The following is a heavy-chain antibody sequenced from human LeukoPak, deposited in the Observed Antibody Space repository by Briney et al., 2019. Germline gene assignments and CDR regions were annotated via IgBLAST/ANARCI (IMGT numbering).Heavy chain of an antibody. D-gene: IGHD6-19*01. CDR3: AKGHSSGWYADYGMDV. V-gene: IGHV3-9*01. CDR1: GFTFDDYG. CDR2: ITWNSGNT. Sequence: GGSLRLSCAVSGFTFDDYGMHWVRQAPGKGLEWVSGITWNSGNTGYADSVKGRFTISRDNAKNSLYLQMNSLRTEDSALYYCAKGHSSGWYADYGMDVWGQGTTVTVSS. J-gene: IGHJ6*02.